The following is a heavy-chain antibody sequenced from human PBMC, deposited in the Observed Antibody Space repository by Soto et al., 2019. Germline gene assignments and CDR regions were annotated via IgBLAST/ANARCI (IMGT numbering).Heavy chain of an antibody. V-gene: IGHV1-69*02. Sequence: QVQLVQSGADVKKPGSSVKVSCKASGATFSSSTFTWVRQAPGQGLEWMGRIIPMFGITNSAQKFQGRLGITADESTTTVFMDMSSLRSDDTAIYYFATGALTFGGVLNAWGQGTLVTVSS. J-gene: IGHJ4*02. CDR3: ATGALTFGGVLNA. CDR1: GATFSSST. CDR2: IIPMFGIT. D-gene: IGHD3-16*01.